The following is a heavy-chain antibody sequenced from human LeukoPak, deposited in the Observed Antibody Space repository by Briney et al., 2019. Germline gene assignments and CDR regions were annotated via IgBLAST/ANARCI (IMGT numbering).Heavy chain of an antibody. Sequence: PSETLSLTCTVSGGSVSSGSSFWSWIRQPPGKGLEWIGYIYHSGNTNYNPSLKSRVTISVDTSKSQLSLKLNSVTAADTAVYYCARVSSYQAARLDYWGQGTLVTVSS. CDR3: ARVSSYQAARLDY. CDR1: GGSVSSGSSF. V-gene: IGHV4-61*01. D-gene: IGHD6-6*01. CDR2: IYHSGNT. J-gene: IGHJ4*02.